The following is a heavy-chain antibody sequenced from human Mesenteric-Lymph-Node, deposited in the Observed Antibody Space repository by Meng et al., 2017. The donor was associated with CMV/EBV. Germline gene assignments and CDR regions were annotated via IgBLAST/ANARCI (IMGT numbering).Heavy chain of an antibody. J-gene: IGHJ6*02. CDR1: GGSISTYY. CDR3: ASDYDILTGYSDHYYGMDV. CDR2: IDYSGST. Sequence: SETLSLTCTVSGGSISTYYWSWIRQPPGKGLEWIGYIDYSGSTNCNPSLKSRVTISIDTSKKQFSLNLNSVTAADTAVYYCASDYDILTGYSDHYYGMDVWGQGTTVTVSS. D-gene: IGHD3-9*01. V-gene: IGHV4-59*01.